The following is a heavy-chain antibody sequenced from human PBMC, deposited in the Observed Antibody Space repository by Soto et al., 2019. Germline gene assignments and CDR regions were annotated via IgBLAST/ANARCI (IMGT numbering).Heavy chain of an antibody. CDR2: IIPMFGTT. D-gene: IGHD6-13*01. CDR3: ARASSHGSSWYFWFDP. J-gene: IGHJ5*01. Sequence: QVQLVQSGAEVRKPGSSVKVSCKASGGTFSRYAINWVRQAPGQGLEWMGGIIPMFGTTNYAQKFKGRVTITADESTSTVYMELNTLRSEDAAVYYCARASSHGSSWYFWFDPWGQGTLVTVSS. CDR1: GGTFSRYA. V-gene: IGHV1-69*01.